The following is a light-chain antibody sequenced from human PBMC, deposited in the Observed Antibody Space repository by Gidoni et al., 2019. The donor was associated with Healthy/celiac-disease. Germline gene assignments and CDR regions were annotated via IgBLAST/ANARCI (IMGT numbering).Light chain of an antibody. CDR3: QSYDSSLTSV. Sequence: SVLTQPPSVSGAPGQRVPISCTGSSSNIGAGYDVHWYQQLPGTAPKLLIYGNSNRPSGVPDRFSGSKSGTSASLAITGLQAEDEADYYCQSYDSSLTSVFGTGTKVTVL. CDR2: GNS. J-gene: IGLJ1*01. CDR1: SSNIGAGYD. V-gene: IGLV1-40*01.